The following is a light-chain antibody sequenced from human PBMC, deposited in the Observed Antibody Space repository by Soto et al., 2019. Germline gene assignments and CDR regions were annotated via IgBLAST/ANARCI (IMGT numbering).Light chain of an antibody. V-gene: IGKV3-11*01. CDR2: GAS. Sequence: EVMMTQSPATLPVSPGGRATLSCRASQSVSRNLAWYQQKPGQAPRLLXYGASSRATGIPDRFSGSGSGTDLTLTISSLEPEAYAVYYCQQRSTWPPSTVGQGTRLEIK. J-gene: IGKJ5*01. CDR1: QSVSRN. CDR3: QQRSTWPPST.